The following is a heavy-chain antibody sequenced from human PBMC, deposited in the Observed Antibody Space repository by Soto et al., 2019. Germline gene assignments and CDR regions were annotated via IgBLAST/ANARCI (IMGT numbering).Heavy chain of an antibody. CDR2: ISYDGSNK. J-gene: IGHJ6*02. CDR1: GFTFSSYA. Sequence: PGGSLRLSCAASGFTFSSYAMHWVRQAPGKGLEWVAVISYDGSNKYYADSVKGRFTISRDISKNTLYLQMNSLRAEDTAVYYCARAGGMDVRGQGTTVTVSS. CDR3: ARAGGMDV. D-gene: IGHD3-10*01. V-gene: IGHV3-30-3*01.